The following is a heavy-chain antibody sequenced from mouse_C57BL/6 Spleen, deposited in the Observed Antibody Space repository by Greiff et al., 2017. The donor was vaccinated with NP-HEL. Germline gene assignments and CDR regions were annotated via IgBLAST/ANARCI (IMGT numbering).Heavy chain of an antibody. V-gene: IGHV1-80*01. CDR2: LYPGDGDT. Sequence: VQLQQSGAELVKPGASVKISCKASGYAFSSYWMNWVKQRPGKGLEWIGQLYPGDGDTNYNGKFKGKATLTADKSSSTAYMQLSSLTSEDSAVYFCARSHTVPYAMDYWGQGTSVTVSS. CDR3: ARSHTVPYAMDY. D-gene: IGHD1-1*01. CDR1: GYAFSSYW. J-gene: IGHJ4*01.